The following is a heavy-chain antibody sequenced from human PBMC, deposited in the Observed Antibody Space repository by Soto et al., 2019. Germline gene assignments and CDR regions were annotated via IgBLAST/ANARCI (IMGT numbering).Heavy chain of an antibody. J-gene: IGHJ4*02. D-gene: IGHD2-21*02. CDR2: MHPTSGDT. CDR1: GYTFTDLD. CDR3: ARGVTAGVDH. V-gene: IGHV1-8*01. Sequence: HVQLVQSGAEVRQPGASVKVSCKTSGYTFTDLDINWVRQATGQGLEWMGWMHPTSGDTGYAQNFQGRVTMTRDISISTAYMELNSLRYEDTAFYYCARGVTAGVDHWGQGTLVTVSS.